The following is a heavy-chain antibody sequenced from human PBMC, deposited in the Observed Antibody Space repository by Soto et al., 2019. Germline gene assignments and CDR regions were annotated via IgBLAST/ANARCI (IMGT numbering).Heavy chain of an antibody. Sequence: QVQLVESGGGVVQPGRSLRLSCAASGFTFSSYAMHWVRQAPGKGLEWVAVISYDGSNKYYADSVKGRFTISRDNSKNTLYLQMNSLRAEDTAVYYCARDLRDIVATIGGDYWGQGTLVTVSS. V-gene: IGHV3-30-3*01. D-gene: IGHD5-12*01. CDR2: ISYDGSNK. CDR1: GFTFSSYA. CDR3: ARDLRDIVATIGGDY. J-gene: IGHJ4*02.